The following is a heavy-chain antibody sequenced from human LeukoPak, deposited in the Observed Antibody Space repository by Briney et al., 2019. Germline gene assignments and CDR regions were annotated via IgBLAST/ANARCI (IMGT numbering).Heavy chain of an antibody. V-gene: IGHV5-51*01. J-gene: IGHJ4*02. CDR2: IYPGDSDT. Sequence: GESLKISCKGSGYSFTSYWIGWVRQMPGKGLEWMGIIYPGDSDTRYSPSFQGQVTISADKSISTAYLQWSSLRASDTAMYYCARRLNPWLLLGVYFDYWGQGTLVTVSS. CDR3: ARRLNPWLLLGVYFDY. D-gene: IGHD2-15*01. CDR1: GYSFTSYW.